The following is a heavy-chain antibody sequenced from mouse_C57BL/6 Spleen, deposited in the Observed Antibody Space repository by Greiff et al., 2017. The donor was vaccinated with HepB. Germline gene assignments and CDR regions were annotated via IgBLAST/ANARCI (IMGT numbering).Heavy chain of an antibody. Sequence: VQLQQPGAELVKPGASVKLSCKASGYTFTSYWMHWVQQRPGRGLEWIGRIDPNSGGTKYNEKFKSKATLTVDKPSSTAYMQLSSLTSEDYAVYYCARWGCWDYGSSPWFAYWGQGTLVTVSA. CDR2: IDPNSGGT. D-gene: IGHD1-1*01. J-gene: IGHJ3*01. V-gene: IGHV1-72*01. CDR1: GYTFTSYW. CDR3: ARWGCWDYGSSPWFAY.